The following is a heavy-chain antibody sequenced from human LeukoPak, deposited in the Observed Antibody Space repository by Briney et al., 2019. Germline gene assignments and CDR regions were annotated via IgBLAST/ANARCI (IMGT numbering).Heavy chain of an antibody. CDR2: IYTSGST. CDR1: GGSISSYY. D-gene: IGHD3-22*01. Sequence: SETLSLTCTVSGGSISSYYWSWIRQPAGKGLEWIGRIYTSGSTNYNPSLKSRVTMSVDTSKNQFSLKLSSVTAADTAVYYCANDSSAYYFTYFDYWGQGTLVTVSS. V-gene: IGHV4-4*07. CDR3: ANDSSAYYFTYFDY. J-gene: IGHJ4*02.